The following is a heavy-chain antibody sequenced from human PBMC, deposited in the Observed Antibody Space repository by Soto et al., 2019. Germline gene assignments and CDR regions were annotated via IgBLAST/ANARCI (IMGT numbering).Heavy chain of an antibody. CDR3: ARHGFYGDYASNYFDP. J-gene: IGHJ5*02. Sequence: PGESLKISCKGSGYNFTTYWIAWVRQMPGKGLEYMGIIYPGDSDTRYSPSFQGQVTFSADKSISTAYLQWSSLKASDTAMYYCARHGFYGDYASNYFDPWGQGTLVTVSS. V-gene: IGHV5-51*01. D-gene: IGHD4-17*01. CDR1: GYNFTTYW. CDR2: IYPGDSDT.